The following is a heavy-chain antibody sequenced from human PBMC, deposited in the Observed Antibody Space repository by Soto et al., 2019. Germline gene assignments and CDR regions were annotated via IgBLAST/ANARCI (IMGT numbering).Heavy chain of an antibody. D-gene: IGHD2-8*01. CDR3: ARGQDIVLIVYAPGMDV. Sequence: ASVKVSCKASGYTFTSYAMHWVRQAPGQRLEWMGWINAGNGNTKYSQKFQGRVTITRDTSASTAYMELSSLRSEDTAVYYCARGQDIVLIVYAPGMDVWGQGTTVTVSS. V-gene: IGHV1-3*01. J-gene: IGHJ6*02. CDR2: INAGNGNT. CDR1: GYTFTSYA.